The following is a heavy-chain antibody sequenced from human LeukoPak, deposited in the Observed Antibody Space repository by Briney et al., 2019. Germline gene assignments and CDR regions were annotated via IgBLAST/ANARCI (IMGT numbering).Heavy chain of an antibody. Sequence: PGGSLRLSCAASGFTFSQAWMNWVRQAPGKGLEWVGRIASKAGGGTAGYAAPVKGRFTISRDNSKNTLYLQMNSLRAEDTAVYYCAKDRYYDSSGYPYYYGMDVWGQGTTVTVSS. CDR3: AKDRYYDSSGYPYYYGMDV. CDR1: GFTFSQAW. D-gene: IGHD3-22*01. V-gene: IGHV3-15*04. CDR2: IASKAGGGTA. J-gene: IGHJ6*02.